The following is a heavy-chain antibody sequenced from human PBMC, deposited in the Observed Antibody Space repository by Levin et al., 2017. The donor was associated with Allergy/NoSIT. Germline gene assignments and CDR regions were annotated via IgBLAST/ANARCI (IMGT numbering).Heavy chain of an antibody. V-gene: IGHV3-20*04. J-gene: IGHJ4*02. D-gene: IGHD2-2*02. Sequence: RGESLKISCAASGFTFDDYGMSWIRQAPGKGLEWVSGINWKGVNIGYADSVKGRFTISRDNAKKSLYLQMNSLRAEDTALYYCARRSSRYCSTTSCYMVDYWGQGTLVTVSS. CDR1: GFTFDDYG. CDR2: INWKGVNI. CDR3: ARRSSRYCSTTSCYMVDY.